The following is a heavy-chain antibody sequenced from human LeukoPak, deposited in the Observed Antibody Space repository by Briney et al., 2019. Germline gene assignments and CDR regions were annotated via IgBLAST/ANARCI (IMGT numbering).Heavy chain of an antibody. CDR3: ARYHGGCFAY. CDR1: GFTLSVFW. J-gene: IGHJ4*02. CDR2: IKQDGREK. Sequence: PGGSLRLSCAASGFTLSVFWMRWVRQAPGKGAGGVANIKQDGREKYYVDSVECRFTISRDNDNNSMYLQINGLRAEETGVYYCARYHGGCFAYWGQGTLVTVSS. V-gene: IGHV3-7*01. D-gene: IGHD2-15*01.